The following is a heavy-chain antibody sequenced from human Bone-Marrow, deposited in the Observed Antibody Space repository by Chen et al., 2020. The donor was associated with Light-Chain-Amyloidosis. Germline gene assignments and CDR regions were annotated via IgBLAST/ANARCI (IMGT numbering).Heavy chain of an antibody. Sequence: QVQXVQSGAEVRQPGASVKVSCKASGYTFTSFDINWVRQAPGQGLEWVGWMNPNNGATNYAQKFQGRVTMTXNTSISXXXXXXSXLRSEDTAMYYCARTGTSGYFYCRWGQGTLVTASS. V-gene: IGHV1-8*01. D-gene: IGHD3-22*01. CDR1: GYTFTSFD. CDR2: MNPNNGAT. J-gene: IGHJ4*02. CDR3: ARTGTSGYFYCR.